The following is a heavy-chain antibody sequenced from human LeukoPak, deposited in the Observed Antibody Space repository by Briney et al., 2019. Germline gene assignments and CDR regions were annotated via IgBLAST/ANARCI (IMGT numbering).Heavy chain of an antibody. CDR3: ARDVFGGASPSDH. CDR2: ISSSGNTV. V-gene: IGHV3-48*03. D-gene: IGHD3-16*01. CDR1: GFSFSSYE. Sequence: GGSLRLSCAASGFSFSSYEMNWVRQAPGKGLEYISYISSSGNTVYYADSVKGRFTASRDNANNSLYLQINSLRVEDTAVYYCARDVFGGASPSDHWGQGTLVTVSS. J-gene: IGHJ4*02.